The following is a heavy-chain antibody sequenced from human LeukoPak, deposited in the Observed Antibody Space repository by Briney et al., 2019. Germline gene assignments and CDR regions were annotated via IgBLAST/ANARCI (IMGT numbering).Heavy chain of an antibody. CDR2: ISYDGSNK. CDR1: GFTFSSYG. CDR3: AILRCDY. V-gene: IGHV3-30*03. Sequence: GGSLRLSCAASGFTFSSYGMHWVRQAPGKGLEWVAVISYDGSNKYYADSVKGRFTISRDNSKNTLYLQMNSLRAEDTAVYYCAILRCDYWGQGTLVTVSS. D-gene: IGHD4-17*01. J-gene: IGHJ4*02.